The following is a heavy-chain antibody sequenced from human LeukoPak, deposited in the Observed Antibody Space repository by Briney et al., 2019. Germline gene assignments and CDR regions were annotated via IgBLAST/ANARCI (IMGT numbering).Heavy chain of an antibody. CDR2: IGSGGAT. CDR3: GIRESGAYFVF. J-gene: IGHJ4*02. CDR1: GFTFSSYP. Sequence: GWALTLSCAASGFTFSSYPLRWVRQAPGKGLEWVSAIGSGGATYYADSVKGRFTVSRDNSKNALYLQMNSLRGEDPAIYYCGIRESGAYFVFWGQGTLVTVSS. D-gene: IGHD1-26*01. V-gene: IGHV3-23*01.